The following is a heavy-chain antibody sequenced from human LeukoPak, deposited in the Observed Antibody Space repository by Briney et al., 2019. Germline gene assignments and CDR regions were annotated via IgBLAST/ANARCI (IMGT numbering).Heavy chain of an antibody. Sequence: GGSLRLSCAASGFAFSNYAMSWVRQASGKGLEWISGMSDSGVSSYYADSVKGRFTISRDNSKNTLYLQMNSLRADDTAVYYCAKASAGSSWYLGDDYWGQGTLVTVSS. CDR1: GFAFSNYA. V-gene: IGHV3-23*01. CDR3: AKASAGSSWYLGDDY. CDR2: MSDSGVSS. J-gene: IGHJ4*02. D-gene: IGHD6-13*01.